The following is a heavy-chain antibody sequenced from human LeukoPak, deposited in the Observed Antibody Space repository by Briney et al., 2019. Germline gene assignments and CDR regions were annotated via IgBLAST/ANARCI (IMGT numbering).Heavy chain of an antibody. CDR1: GYTFTSYY. J-gene: IGHJ4*02. Sequence: ASVKVSCKASGYTFTSYYMHWVRQAPGQGLEWMGIINPSGGSTSYAQKFQGRVTMTTDTSTSTAYMELRSLRSDDTAVYYCARDLSGWSYYFDYWGQGTLVTVSS. CDR3: ARDLSGWSYYFDY. CDR2: INPSGGST. V-gene: IGHV1-46*01. D-gene: IGHD6-19*01.